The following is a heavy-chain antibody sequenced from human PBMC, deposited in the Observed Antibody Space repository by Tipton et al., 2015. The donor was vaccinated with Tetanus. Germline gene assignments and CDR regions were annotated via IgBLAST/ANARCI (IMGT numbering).Heavy chain of an antibody. CDR1: GDSISSGGYF. D-gene: IGHD6-13*01. CDR3: ARDRVVPGTAAAAMFDP. V-gene: IGHV4-31*03. CDR2: IFYSGTT. J-gene: IGHJ5*02. Sequence: TLSLTCTVSGDSISSGGYFWTWIRQHPGKGLEWIGYIFYSGTTYYNPALKSRLIISVDASKNQFSLKLSPVTAADTAIYYCARDRVVPGTAAAAMFDPWGPGTLVTASS.